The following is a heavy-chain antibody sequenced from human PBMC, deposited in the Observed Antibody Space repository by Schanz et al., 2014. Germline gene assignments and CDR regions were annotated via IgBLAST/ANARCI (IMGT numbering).Heavy chain of an antibody. CDR3: ASRSVYAPT. CDR2: IYSRGGT. D-gene: IGHD2-8*01. Sequence: EVQLVESGGGLIQPGGSLRLSCAVSGFTVSSNYMSWVRQPPGKGLECISIIYSRGGTFHADSVKGRFTISRDKSKNTLYLEMNSLRAEDTAVYYCASRSVYAPTWGQGILVTVSS. CDR1: GFTVSSNY. J-gene: IGHJ5*02. V-gene: IGHV3-53*01.